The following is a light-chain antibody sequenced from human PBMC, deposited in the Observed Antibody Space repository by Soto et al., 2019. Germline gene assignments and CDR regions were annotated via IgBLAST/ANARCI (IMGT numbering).Light chain of an antibody. J-gene: IGKJ1*01. CDR2: GAS. Sequence: ETALSPSPDNLSLSLGERATLSCRASQSVSSSYLAWYQQKPGQAPRLLIYGASSSATGIPDRFSGSGSGTDFTLTISRLEPEDFAVYYCQQYGSSPWTFGQGTKVDIK. CDR3: QQYGSSPWT. CDR1: QSVSSSY. V-gene: IGKV3-20*01.